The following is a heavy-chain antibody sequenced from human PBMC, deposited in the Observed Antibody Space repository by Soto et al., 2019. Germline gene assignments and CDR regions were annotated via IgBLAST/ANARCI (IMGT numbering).Heavy chain of an antibody. J-gene: IGHJ4*02. Sequence: QVQLVESGGGVVQPGRSLRLSCAASGFTFSSYAMHWVRQAPGKGLEWVAVISYDGSNKYYADSVKGRFTISRDNSKNTLYLQMNSLRAEDTAVYYCARVHSPVTTGPYWGQGTLVTVSS. CDR1: GFTFSSYA. V-gene: IGHV3-30-3*01. CDR3: ARVHSPVTTGPY. D-gene: IGHD4-17*01. CDR2: ISYDGSNK.